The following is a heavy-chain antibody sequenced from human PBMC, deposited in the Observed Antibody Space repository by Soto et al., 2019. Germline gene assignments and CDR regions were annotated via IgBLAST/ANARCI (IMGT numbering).Heavy chain of an antibody. Sequence: SETLSLTCSVSGDSMSPFYWSWIRQPPGKGLEWIGYIYHIGTTTYNPSLRGRVTISLDSSNNRFSLNLTSVTAADTAVYYCARFRRNYFADSGQGTLVTVSS. CDR3: ARFRRNYFAD. J-gene: IGHJ4*02. CDR1: GDSMSPFY. V-gene: IGHV4-59*01. CDR2: IYHIGTT. D-gene: IGHD3-10*01.